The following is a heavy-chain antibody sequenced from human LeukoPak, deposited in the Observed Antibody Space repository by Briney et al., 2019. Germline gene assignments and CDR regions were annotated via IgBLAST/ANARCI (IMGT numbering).Heavy chain of an antibody. CDR2: INSDGRST. D-gene: IGHD1-26*01. CDR1: GLTFTNYG. J-gene: IGHJ4*02. Sequence: PGGSLGLSCVASGLTFTNYGMMWVRQAPGKGLVWVSYINSDGRSTTYADSVKGRFIISRDNAKNTLYLQMNSLRAEDTAMYYCARNYNGMSCWGQGTLVIVSS. CDR3: ARNYNGMSC. V-gene: IGHV3-74*01.